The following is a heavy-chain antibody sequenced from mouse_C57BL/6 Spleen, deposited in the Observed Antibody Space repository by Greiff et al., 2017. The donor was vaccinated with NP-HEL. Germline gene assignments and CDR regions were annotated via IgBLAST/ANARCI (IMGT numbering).Heavy chain of an antibody. V-gene: IGHV14-2*01. D-gene: IGHD1-1*01. J-gene: IGHJ2*01. CDR2: IDPEDGET. Sequence: VQLQQSGAELVKPGASVKLSCTASGFNIKDYYMHWVKQRTEQGLECIGRIDPEDGETKYAPKFQGKATITADTSSNTAYLQLSSLTSEDTAVYYCARDYYGSNPYFDYWGQGTTLTVSS. CDR3: ARDYYGSNPYFDY. CDR1: GFNIKDYY.